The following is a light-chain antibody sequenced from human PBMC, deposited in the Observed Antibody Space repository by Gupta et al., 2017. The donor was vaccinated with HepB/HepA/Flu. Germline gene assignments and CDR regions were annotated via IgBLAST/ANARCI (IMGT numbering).Light chain of an antibody. CDR2: DDY. CDR3: QVWDSDSDNVV. V-gene: IGLV3-21*02. Sequence: SYVLTQTPSVSVAPGQTALITCEGDNLGMKSVHWYQQKPGQAPVLVVYDDYDRPSGIPERLSGSHTGSAATLTINRVEAGDEADYYGQVWDSDSDNVVFGGGTKLTVL. CDR1: NLGMKS. J-gene: IGLJ3*02.